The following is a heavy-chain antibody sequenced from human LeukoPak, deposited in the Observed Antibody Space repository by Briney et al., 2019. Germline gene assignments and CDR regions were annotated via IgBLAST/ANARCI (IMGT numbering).Heavy chain of an antibody. Sequence: SETLSLTCAVYGGSFSGYYWSWIRQPPGKGLEWIGEINHSGSTNYNPSLKSRVTISVDTSKNQFSLKLSSVTVADTAVYYCASLGYCSGGSCYSNWFDPWGQGTLVTVSS. J-gene: IGHJ5*02. CDR1: GGSFSGYY. CDR3: ASLGYCSGGSCYSNWFDP. D-gene: IGHD2-15*01. V-gene: IGHV4-34*01. CDR2: INHSGST.